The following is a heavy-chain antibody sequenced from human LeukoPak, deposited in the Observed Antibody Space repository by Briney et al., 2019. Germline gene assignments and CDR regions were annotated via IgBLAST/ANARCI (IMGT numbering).Heavy chain of an antibody. CDR3: ARGIRTGYGY. V-gene: IGHV4-61*01. J-gene: IGHJ4*02. Sequence: PSETLSLTCSVSGGSVSSGIYYWSWIRQPPGKGLEWIGHVDYSGSTSYNPSLKRRVTISLDTSKNQFSLKVMYLTAADTVVYYCARGIRTGYGYWGQGTLVTVSS. CDR1: GGSVSSGIYY. CDR2: VDYSGST. D-gene: IGHD1-1*01.